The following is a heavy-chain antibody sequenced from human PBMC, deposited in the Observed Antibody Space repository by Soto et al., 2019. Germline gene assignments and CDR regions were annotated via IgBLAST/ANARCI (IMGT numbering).Heavy chain of an antibody. Sequence: GGSLRLSCVASGFTFSSYSMNWVRQAPGKGLEWVSYISSSSSTIYYADSVKGRFTISRDNAKNSLYLQMNSLRAEDTAVYYCARSWSPFYGMDVWGQGTTVTVSS. V-gene: IGHV3-48*04. D-gene: IGHD6-13*01. CDR2: ISSSSSTI. CDR3: ARSWSPFYGMDV. J-gene: IGHJ6*02. CDR1: GFTFSSYS.